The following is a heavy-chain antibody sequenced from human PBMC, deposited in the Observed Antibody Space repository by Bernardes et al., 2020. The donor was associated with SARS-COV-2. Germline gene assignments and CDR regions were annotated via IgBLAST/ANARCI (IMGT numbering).Heavy chain of an antibody. CDR3: ARDGVWSITMVRGVQGPFDP. D-gene: IGHD3-10*01. Sequence: ASVKVSCKASGYTFTSYAMHWVRQAPGQRLEWMGWINAGNGNTKYSQKFQGRVTITRDTSASTAYMELSSLRSEDTAVYYCARDGVWSITMVRGVQGPFDPWGQGTLVTVSS. CDR2: INAGNGNT. CDR1: GYTFTSYA. J-gene: IGHJ5*02. V-gene: IGHV1-3*01.